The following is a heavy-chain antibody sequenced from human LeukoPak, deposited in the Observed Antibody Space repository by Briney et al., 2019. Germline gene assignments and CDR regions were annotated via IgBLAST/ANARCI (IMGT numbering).Heavy chain of an antibody. V-gene: IGHV3-33*01. Sequence: GGSLRLSCAASGFTFSSYGMHWVRQAPGKGLEWAAVIWHDGNNKYYADSVEGRFTISRDNSKNTLYLQMNTLRAEDTAVYYCARGPGSSVYASAIDYWGQGTLVTVSS. J-gene: IGHJ4*02. CDR2: IWHDGNNK. D-gene: IGHD2-8*01. CDR3: ARGPGSSVYASAIDY. CDR1: GFTFSSYG.